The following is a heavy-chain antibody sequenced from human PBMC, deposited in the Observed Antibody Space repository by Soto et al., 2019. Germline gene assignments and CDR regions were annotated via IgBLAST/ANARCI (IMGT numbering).Heavy chain of an antibody. CDR2: INSDGSST. J-gene: IGHJ5*02. CDR1: GFTFSSYW. V-gene: IGHV3-74*01. CDR3: ARSIAAGVNWFDP. D-gene: IGHD2-15*01. Sequence: EVQLVESGRGLVQPGGSLRLSCAASGFTFSSYWMHWVRQAPGKGLVWVSRINSDGSSTSYADSVKGRFTISRDNAKNTLYLQMNSMRAEDTAVYYCARSIAAGVNWFDPWGQGTLVTVSS.